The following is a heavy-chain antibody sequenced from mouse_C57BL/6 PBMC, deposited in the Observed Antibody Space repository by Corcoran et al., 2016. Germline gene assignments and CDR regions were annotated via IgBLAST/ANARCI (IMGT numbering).Heavy chain of an antibody. Sequence: DVQLQESGPGLVKPSQSLSLTCSVTGYSLTRGYSWNWIRQFPGNKLEWMGYISYDGSNNYNPSLKNRISNTRDTSKNQFFLKLNSVTTEDTATYYCARGKNYDFAYWGQGTLVTVSA. CDR1: GYSLTRGYS. CDR2: ISYDGSN. J-gene: IGHJ3*01. D-gene: IGHD2-4*01. CDR3: ARGKNYDFAY. V-gene: IGHV3-6*01.